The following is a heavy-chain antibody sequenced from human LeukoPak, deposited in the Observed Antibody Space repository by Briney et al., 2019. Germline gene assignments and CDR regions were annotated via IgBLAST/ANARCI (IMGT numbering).Heavy chain of an antibody. Sequence: GGSLRLSCAASGFIFSSYEINWVRQAPGKGLEWVSYIGSSGYTVNYADSVKGRFTISRDNTKNSLYLQMNSLRAEDTAVYYCVSPPYYFDTTNYYVGYWGQVLLVTVSS. CDR2: IGSSGYTV. CDR3: VSPPYYFDTTNYYVGY. CDR1: GFIFSSYE. D-gene: IGHD3-22*01. J-gene: IGHJ4*02. V-gene: IGHV3-48*03.